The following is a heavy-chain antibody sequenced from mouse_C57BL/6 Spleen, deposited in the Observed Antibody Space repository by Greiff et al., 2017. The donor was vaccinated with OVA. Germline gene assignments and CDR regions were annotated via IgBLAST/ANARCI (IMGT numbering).Heavy chain of an antibody. CDR2: ISSGSSTI. CDR1: GFTFSDYG. D-gene: IGHD4-1*01. CDR3: ATNWALFDY. Sequence: EVKLMESGGGLVKPGGSLKLSCAASGFTFSDYGMHWVRQAPEKGLEWVAYISSGSSTIYYADTVKGRFTISRDNAKNTLFLQMTSLRSEDTAMYYCATNWALFDYWGQGTTLTVSS. J-gene: IGHJ2*01. V-gene: IGHV5-17*01.